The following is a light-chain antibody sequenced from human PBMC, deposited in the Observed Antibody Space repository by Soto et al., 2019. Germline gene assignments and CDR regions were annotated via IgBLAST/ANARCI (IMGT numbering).Light chain of an antibody. CDR3: QQHTDWPPIT. J-gene: IGKJ5*01. CDR1: QSVSSN. Sequence: EIVMTRAPVTLSVSPGERVTLSCRASQSVSSNLAWYQQKPGQAPSLLIYGASTRASGVPARFSGSGSGTDFILTISSLQSEDSAVYYCQQHTDWPPITFGQGTLLEIK. V-gene: IGKV3-15*01. CDR2: GAS.